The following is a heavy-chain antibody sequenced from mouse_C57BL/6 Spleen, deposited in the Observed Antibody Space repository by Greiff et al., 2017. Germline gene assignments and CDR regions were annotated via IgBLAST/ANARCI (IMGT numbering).Heavy chain of an antibody. CDR2: IWRGGST. V-gene: IGHV2-5*01. D-gene: IGHD1-1*01. CDR1: GFSLTSYG. J-gene: IGHJ4*01. CDR3: AKNAYYYGSSTDYAMDY. Sequence: VKLMESGPGLVQPSQSLSITCTVSGFSLTSYGVHWVRQSPGKGLEWLGVIWRGGSTDYNAAFMSRLSITKDNSKSQVFFKMNSLQADDTAIYYCAKNAYYYGSSTDYAMDYWGQGTSVTVSS.